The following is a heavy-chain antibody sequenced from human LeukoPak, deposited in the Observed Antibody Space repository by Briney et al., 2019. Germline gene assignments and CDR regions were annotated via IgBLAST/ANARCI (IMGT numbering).Heavy chain of an antibody. V-gene: IGHV3-74*01. CDR3: ATKQWLAPPPDS. CDR1: GFTFSKYW. D-gene: IGHD6-19*01. J-gene: IGHJ4*02. Sequence: PGGSLRLSCAASGFTFSKYWMLWVRQAPGKGLESVSRINTDGTVKTYADSVKGRFTVSRDNADNTMFLQMNSVRDEETAVYYCATKQWLAPPPDSWGQGTPVTVSS. CDR2: INTDGTVK.